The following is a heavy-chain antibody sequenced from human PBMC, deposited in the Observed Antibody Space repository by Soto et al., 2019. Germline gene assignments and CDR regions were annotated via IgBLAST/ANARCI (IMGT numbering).Heavy chain of an antibody. D-gene: IGHD2-8*01. CDR1: GYTFTGYY. CDR3: ARDLDCTNGVCVRSSSTTPRGGGFDY. Sequence: ASVKVSCKASGYTFTGYYMHWVRQAPGQGLEWMGWINPNSGGTNYAQKFQGWVTMTRDTSISTAYMELSRLRSDDTAVYYCARDLDCTNGVCVRSSSTTPRGGGFDYWGQGTLVTVSS. CDR2: INPNSGGT. V-gene: IGHV1-2*04. J-gene: IGHJ4*02.